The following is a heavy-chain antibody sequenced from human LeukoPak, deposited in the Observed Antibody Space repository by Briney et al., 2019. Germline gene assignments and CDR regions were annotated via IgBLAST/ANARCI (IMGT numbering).Heavy chain of an antibody. CDR2: INHSGST. J-gene: IGHJ3*02. Sequence: SETLSLTCAVYGGSFSGYYWSWIRQPPGKGLEWIGEINHSGSTNYNPSLKSRVTISVDTSKNQFSLKLSSVTAADTAVYYCVMRLGNYYDSSGSRSPYAFDIWGQGTMVTVSS. CDR3: VMRLGNYYDSSGSRSPYAFDI. V-gene: IGHV4-34*01. CDR1: GGSFSGYY. D-gene: IGHD3-22*01.